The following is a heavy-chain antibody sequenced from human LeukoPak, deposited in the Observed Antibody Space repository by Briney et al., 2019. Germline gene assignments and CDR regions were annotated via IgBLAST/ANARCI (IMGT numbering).Heavy chain of an antibody. CDR2: IIPIFGTA. CDR1: GYTFTNYD. Sequence: ASVKVSCKASGYTFTNYDINWVRQATGQGLEWMGGIIPIFGTANYAQKFQGRVTITADESTSTAYMELSSLRSEDTAVYYCARDAETFVVVPAAPGYWGQGTLVTVSS. CDR3: ARDAETFVVVPAAPGY. J-gene: IGHJ4*02. D-gene: IGHD2-2*01. V-gene: IGHV1-69*13.